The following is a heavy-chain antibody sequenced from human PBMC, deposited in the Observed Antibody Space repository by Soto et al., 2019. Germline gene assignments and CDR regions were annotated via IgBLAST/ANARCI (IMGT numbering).Heavy chain of an antibody. J-gene: IGHJ4*02. CDR1: GGSISSGDYY. CDR3: ARASMAATVTFDY. Sequence: SETLSLTCTVSGGSISSGDYYWSWIRQPPGKGLEWIGYIYYSGSTYYNPSLKSRVTISVDTSKNQFSLKLSSVTAADTAVYYCARASMAATVTFDYWGQGTLVTVS. CDR2: IYYSGST. V-gene: IGHV4-30-4*01. D-gene: IGHD4-17*01.